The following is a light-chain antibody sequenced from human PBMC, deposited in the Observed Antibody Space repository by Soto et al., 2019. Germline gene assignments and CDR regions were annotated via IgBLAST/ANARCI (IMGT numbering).Light chain of an antibody. Sequence: QSALTQPRSVSGCPGQSVTISCTGTSGDVGAYNYVSWYHQHPGKAPTLMTYDVSKRPSAVPDRFSASKSSNTASLTMSGLQAEDEADYYGCSYADNFSYVFGTGTKVTV. CDR1: SGDVGAYNY. J-gene: IGLJ1*01. V-gene: IGLV2-11*01. CDR3: CSYADNFSYV. CDR2: DVS.